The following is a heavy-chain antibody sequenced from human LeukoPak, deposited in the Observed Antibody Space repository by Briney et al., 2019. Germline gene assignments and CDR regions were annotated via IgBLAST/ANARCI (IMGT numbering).Heavy chain of an antibody. CDR1: GGSISSSSYY. Sequence: KPSETLSLTCTVSGGSISSSSYYWGWIRQPPGKGLEWIGSIYYSGSTYYNPSLKSRVTISVDTSKNQFSLKLSSVTAADTAVYYCARREQWLVLAFDIWGQGTMVTVSS. J-gene: IGHJ3*02. D-gene: IGHD6-19*01. V-gene: IGHV4-39*01. CDR2: IYYSGST. CDR3: ARREQWLVLAFDI.